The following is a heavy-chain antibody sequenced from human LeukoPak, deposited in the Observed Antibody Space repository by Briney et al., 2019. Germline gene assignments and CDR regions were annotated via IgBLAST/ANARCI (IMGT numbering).Heavy chain of an antibody. CDR2: IYHSGGT. CDR1: GGSISSGGYS. J-gene: IGHJ5*02. D-gene: IGHD3-3*01. Sequence: SETLSLTCAVSGGSISSGGYSWGWIRQPPGKGLEWIGYIYHSGGTYYNPSLKSRVTISVDRSKNQFSLKLSSVTAAGTAVYYCARGVTRGTIFGVVIIPDSSLNWFDPWGQGTLVTVSS. V-gene: IGHV4-30-2*01. CDR3: ARGVTRGTIFGVVIIPDSSLNWFDP.